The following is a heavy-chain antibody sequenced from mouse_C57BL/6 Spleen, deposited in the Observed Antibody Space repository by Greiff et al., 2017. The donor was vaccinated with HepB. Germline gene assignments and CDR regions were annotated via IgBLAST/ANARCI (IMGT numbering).Heavy chain of an antibody. CDR2: IYPGDGDT. CDR1: GYAFSSSW. J-gene: IGHJ2*01. CDR3: ARSHYYGSSSYYFDY. V-gene: IGHV1-82*01. Sequence: VQLQQSGPELVKPGASVKISCKASGYAFSSSWMNWVKQRPGKGLEWIGRIYPGDGDTNYNGKFKGKATLTADKSSSTAYMQLSSLTSEDSAVYCCARSHYYGSSSYYFDYWGQGTTLTVSS. D-gene: IGHD1-1*01.